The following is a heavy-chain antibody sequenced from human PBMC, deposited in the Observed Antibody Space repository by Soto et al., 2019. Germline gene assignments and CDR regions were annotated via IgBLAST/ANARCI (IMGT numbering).Heavy chain of an antibody. CDR2: ISGSGRST. Sequence: GRSLRLSCAASGFTFSSYAMSWVRQAPGKGLEWVSAISGSGRSTYYADSVKGRFTISRDNSKNTLYLQMNSLRAEDTAVYYFAKDPVESSRPLHNWYDPWGQGTLVHVSS. J-gene: IGHJ5*02. D-gene: IGHD2-2*01. CDR1: GFTFSSYA. CDR3: AKDPVESSRPLHNWYDP. V-gene: IGHV3-23*01.